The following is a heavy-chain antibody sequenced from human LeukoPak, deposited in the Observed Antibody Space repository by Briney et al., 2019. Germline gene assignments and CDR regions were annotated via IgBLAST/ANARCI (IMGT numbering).Heavy chain of an antibody. D-gene: IGHD3-22*01. CDR1: GFTFSSYS. V-gene: IGHV4-34*01. J-gene: IGHJ4*02. CDR3: ARNGNLYYYDSSGYYYDY. Sequence: GSLRLSCAASGFTFSSYSMNWVRQPPGKGLEWIGEINHSGSTNYNPSLKSRVTISVDTSKNQFSLKLSSVTAADTAVYYCARNGNLYYYDSSGYYYDYWGQGTLVTVSS. CDR2: INHSGST.